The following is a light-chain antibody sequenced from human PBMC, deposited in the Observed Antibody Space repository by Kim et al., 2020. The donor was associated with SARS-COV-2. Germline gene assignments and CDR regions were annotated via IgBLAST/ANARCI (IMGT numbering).Light chain of an antibody. CDR3: QQYHDWAET. Sequence: SVSPGESATPTCSASQSVNTKLAWYQQKGGRPPRILIYGASTRATGVPARFSGSGSGTDFTLTISSLQSEDFAVYYCQQYHDWAETFGQGTKLEIK. CDR2: GAS. V-gene: IGKV3D-15*01. CDR1: QSVNTK. J-gene: IGKJ1*01.